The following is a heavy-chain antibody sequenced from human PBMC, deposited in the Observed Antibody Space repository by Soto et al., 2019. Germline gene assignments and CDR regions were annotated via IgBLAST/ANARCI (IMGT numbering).Heavy chain of an antibody. D-gene: IGHD3-22*01. CDR1: GGSFSGYY. J-gene: IGHJ5*02. V-gene: IGHV4-34*01. Sequence: SETLALTCAVYGGSFSGYYWSCIRQPPGKGLEWIGEINHSGSSNYSPSLKSRVTISVDTSKNQFSLKMSSVTAAHTAVYYCARGFNYDSRGWLNWFEPSGQGTMVTVSS. CDR2: INHSGSS. CDR3: ARGFNYDSRGWLNWFEP.